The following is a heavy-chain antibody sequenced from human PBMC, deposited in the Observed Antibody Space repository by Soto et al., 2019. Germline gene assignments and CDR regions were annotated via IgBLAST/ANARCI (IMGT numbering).Heavy chain of an antibody. V-gene: IGHV3-33*01. J-gene: IGHJ4*02. CDR2: IWYDGSNK. CDR3: ASGTGTTFLFDY. CDR1: GFIFSSYG. Sequence: QVQLVESGGGVVQPGRSLRLSCEVSGFIFSSYGMHWVRQAPGKRLEWVAIIWYDGSNKYYADSVKGRFTISRDNSKNTLYLQMNSLRAEDTAVYYCASGTGTTFLFDYWGQGTLVTVSS. D-gene: IGHD1-7*01.